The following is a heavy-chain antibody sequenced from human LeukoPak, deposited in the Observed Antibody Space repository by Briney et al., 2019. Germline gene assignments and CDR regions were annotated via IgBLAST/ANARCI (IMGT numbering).Heavy chain of an antibody. D-gene: IGHD3-22*01. J-gene: IGHJ3*02. CDR3: SPNFYDSSGYSDDAFDM. CDR2: IRSNTNSYAT. CDR1: GFTFSGSA. V-gene: IGHV3-73*01. Sequence: GGSLRLSCTASGFTFSGSAMHWVRQASGKGLEWVGRIRSNTNSYATVYAASVKGRFTISRDDSKNTAYLQMNSLKTEDTAVYYCSPNFYDSSGYSDDAFDMWGQGTRVTVSS.